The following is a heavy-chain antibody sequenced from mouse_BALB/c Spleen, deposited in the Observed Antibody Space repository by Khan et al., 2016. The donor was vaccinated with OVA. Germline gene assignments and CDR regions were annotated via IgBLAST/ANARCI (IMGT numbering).Heavy chain of an antibody. D-gene: IGHD4-1*01. CDR2: ISSDGDYT. Sequence: EVELVESGGDLVKPGGSLKLSCAASGFTFSSYSMSWVRQTPDKRLEWVATISSDGDYTYFPDSVKGRFTISRDNAKNTLNLQMSSLKSEDTALYYCASHLTGSFAYLGPRDSGHCLC. V-gene: IGHV5-6*01. J-gene: IGHJ3*01. CDR3: ASHLTGSFAY. CDR1: GFTFSSYS.